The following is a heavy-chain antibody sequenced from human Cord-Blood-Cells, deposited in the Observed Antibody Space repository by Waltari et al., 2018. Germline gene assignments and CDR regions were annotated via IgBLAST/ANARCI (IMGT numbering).Heavy chain of an antibody. CDR3: ARWGGYSSSWYYYYYGMDV. D-gene: IGHD6-13*01. CDR1: GYTFPSYD. V-gene: IGHV1-8*01. Sequence: QVQLVQSGAEVKKPGASVKVSCKASGYTFPSYDINWVRQATGQGLEWMGWMNPNSGNTGYAQKFQGRVTMTRNTSISTAYMELSSLRSEDTAVYYCARWGGYSSSWYYYYYGMDVWGQGTTVTVSS. CDR2: MNPNSGNT. J-gene: IGHJ6*02.